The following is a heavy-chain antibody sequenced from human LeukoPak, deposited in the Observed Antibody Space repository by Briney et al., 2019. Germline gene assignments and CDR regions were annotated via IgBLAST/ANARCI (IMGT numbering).Heavy chain of an antibody. CDR2: LTGSGST. CDR3: AKMKGWRLYDYCMDV. D-gene: IGHD2-15*01. J-gene: IGHJ6*03. Sequence: GGSLRLSCVASGFAFSSFAMSWVRQAPGKGLEWVSGLTGSGSTYHADSVKCRFTISRDNSKNTLSLQMNSLRAEDTAVYYCAKMKGWRLYDYCMDVWGKGTTVTVSS. V-gene: IGHV3-23*01. CDR1: GFAFSSFA.